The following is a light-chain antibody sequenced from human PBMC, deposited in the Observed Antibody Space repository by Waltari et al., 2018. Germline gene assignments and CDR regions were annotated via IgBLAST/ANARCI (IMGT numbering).Light chain of an antibody. J-gene: IGLJ2*01. Sequence: QSVLTQPPSASGTPGPPVTISCSGSSSNTAYNTVTWYQQFPGPAPNLLISSNSQRPSGVPDRFSASKSGTSASLVISRLQSEDEGDYYCASWDDSLVGPGFGGGTRLTVL. CDR2: SNS. CDR1: SSNTAYNT. V-gene: IGLV1-44*01. CDR3: ASWDDSLVGPG.